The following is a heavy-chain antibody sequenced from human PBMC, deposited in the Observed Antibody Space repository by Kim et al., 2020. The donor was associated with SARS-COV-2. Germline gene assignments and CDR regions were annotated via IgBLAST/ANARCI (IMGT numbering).Heavy chain of an antibody. D-gene: IGHD3-22*01. J-gene: IGHJ2*01. Sequence: GGSLRLSCAASGFTVSSNYMSWVRQAPGKGLEWVSVIYSGGSTYYADSVKGRFTISRDNSKNTLYLQMNSLRAEDTAVYYCARDTYYDSSGYYSRYWYFDLWGRGTLVTVSS. CDR3: ARDTYYDSSGYYSRYWYFDL. CDR2: IYSGGST. V-gene: IGHV3-66*01. CDR1: GFTVSSNY.